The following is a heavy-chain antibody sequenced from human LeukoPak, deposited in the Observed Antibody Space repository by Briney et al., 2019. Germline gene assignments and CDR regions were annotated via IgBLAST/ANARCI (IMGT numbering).Heavy chain of an antibody. D-gene: IGHD3-22*01. CDR3: ARDDSSGFAD. V-gene: IGHV3-21*01. CDR2: ISSSSSYI. J-gene: IGHJ4*02. CDR1: GFTFSSYS. Sequence: GGSLRLSCAASGFTFSSYSMNWVRQAPGKGLEWVSSISSSSSYIYYADSVKGRFTISRDNAKNSLYLQMNSLRAEDTAVHYCARDDSSGFADWGQGTLVTVSS.